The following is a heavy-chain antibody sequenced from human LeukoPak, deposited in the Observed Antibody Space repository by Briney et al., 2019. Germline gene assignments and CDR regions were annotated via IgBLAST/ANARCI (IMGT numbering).Heavy chain of an antibody. Sequence: PGGSLRLSCAASVFTFSTYYMSRVRQAPGTRRECLANIKQEGSEKYYVDSVKGRFTISRDNAKNALYLQMNSLRAEDTALYYCARGGSYGGYHSYWGQGTLVTVSS. CDR1: VFTFSTYY. CDR2: IKQEGSEK. J-gene: IGHJ4*02. D-gene: IGHD4-23*01. CDR3: ARGGSYGGYHSY. V-gene: IGHV3-7*01.